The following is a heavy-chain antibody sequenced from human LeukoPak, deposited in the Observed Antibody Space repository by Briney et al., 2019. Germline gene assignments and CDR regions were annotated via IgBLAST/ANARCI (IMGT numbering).Heavy chain of an antibody. CDR1: GGSISSYY. V-gene: IGHV4-59*01. CDR2: IYYSGST. Sequence: SETLSLTCTVSGGSISSYYWSWIRQPPGKGLEWIGYIYYSGSTNYNPSLKSRVTISVDTSKNQFSLKLSSVTAADTAVYYCARTPLGSGWTDFDYWGQGTLVTVSS. CDR3: ARTPLGSGWTDFDY. D-gene: IGHD6-19*01. J-gene: IGHJ4*02.